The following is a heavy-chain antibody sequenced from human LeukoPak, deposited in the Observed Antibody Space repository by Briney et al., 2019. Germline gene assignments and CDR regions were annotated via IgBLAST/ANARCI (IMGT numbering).Heavy chain of an antibody. J-gene: IGHJ5*02. CDR3: ARQMPSDGWFDP. CDR2: IFDTGAT. D-gene: IGHD2-2*01. Sequence: SETLSLTCTLSGGSISSTTYYWGWIRQPPGKRLEWIASIFDTGATYYNPSLNSRVTISVDRSKSQFFLNVRSVTAADTAVYYCARQMPSDGWFDPWGQGTLVTVSS. CDR1: GGSISSTTYY. V-gene: IGHV4-39*01.